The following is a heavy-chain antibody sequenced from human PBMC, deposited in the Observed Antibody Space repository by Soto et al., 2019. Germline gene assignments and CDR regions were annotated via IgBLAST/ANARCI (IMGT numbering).Heavy chain of an antibody. CDR3: AKDQACSGGSCYLFDY. Sequence: GGSLRLSCAASGFTFSSYAMSWVRQAPGKGLEWVSAISGSGSSTYYADSVKGRFTISRDNSKNTLYLQMNSLRAEDTAVYYCAKDQACSGGSCYLFDYWGQGTLVTVSS. V-gene: IGHV3-23*01. J-gene: IGHJ4*02. CDR2: ISGSGSST. CDR1: GFTFSSYA. D-gene: IGHD2-15*01.